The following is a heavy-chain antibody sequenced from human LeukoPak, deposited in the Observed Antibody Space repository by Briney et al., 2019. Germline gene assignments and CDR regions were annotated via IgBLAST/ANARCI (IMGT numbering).Heavy chain of an antibody. CDR2: INYGGDT. CDR3: ARGLGWKVTPMGLFYMDV. Sequence: SETLSLTCAVDGGSFSGYDWTWVRQSPGKELEWIGQINYGGDTNYNPSPKSRVTISVDTSKNQFSLKVTSVTAADTAVYYCARGLGWKVTPMGLFYMDVWGEGATVTVSS. D-gene: IGHD1-1*01. V-gene: IGHV4-34*01. CDR1: GGSFSGYD. J-gene: IGHJ6*03.